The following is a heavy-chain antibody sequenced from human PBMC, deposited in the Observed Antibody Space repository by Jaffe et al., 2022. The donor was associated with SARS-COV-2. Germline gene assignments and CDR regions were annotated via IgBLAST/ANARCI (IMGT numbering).Heavy chain of an antibody. CDR3: ARDRAVVTAIPWYFDL. D-gene: IGHD2-21*02. CDR2: ISSSSSTI. Sequence: EVQLVESGGGLVQPGGSLRLSCAASGFTFSSYSMNWVRQAPGKGLEWVSYISSSSSTIYYADSVKGRFTISRDNAKNSLYLQMNSLRDEDTAVYYCARDRAVVTAIPWYFDLWGRGTLVTVSS. J-gene: IGHJ2*01. V-gene: IGHV3-48*02. CDR1: GFTFSSYS.